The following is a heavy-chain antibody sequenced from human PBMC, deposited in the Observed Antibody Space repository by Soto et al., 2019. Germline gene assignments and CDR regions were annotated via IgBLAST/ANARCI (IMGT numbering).Heavy chain of an antibody. CDR1: GYTFTTYS. Sequence: ASVKVSCKASGYTFTTYSISWVRQAPGQGLEWMGWINVYNGNTKYAQKLQGRVTMTTDTSTSTAYMELRSLISDDTAVYYCARGVGSGIYYNQYNWFDPWGQGTLVTVSS. V-gene: IGHV1-18*01. J-gene: IGHJ5*02. D-gene: IGHD3-10*01. CDR2: INVYNGNT. CDR3: ARGVGSGIYYNQYNWFDP.